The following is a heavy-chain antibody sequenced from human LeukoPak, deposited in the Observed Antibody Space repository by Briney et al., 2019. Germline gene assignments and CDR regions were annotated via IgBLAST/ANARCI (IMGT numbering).Heavy chain of an antibody. J-gene: IGHJ5*02. D-gene: IGHD3-3*01. Sequence: SVKVSCKASGGTFSSYAISWVRQAPGQGLEWMGGIIPIFGTANYAQKFQGRVAITADESTSTAYMELSSLRSEDTAVYYCASLFADFWSGYNFNWFDPWGQGTLVTVSS. CDR2: IIPIFGTA. CDR1: GGTFSSYA. CDR3: ASLFADFWSGYNFNWFDP. V-gene: IGHV1-69*01.